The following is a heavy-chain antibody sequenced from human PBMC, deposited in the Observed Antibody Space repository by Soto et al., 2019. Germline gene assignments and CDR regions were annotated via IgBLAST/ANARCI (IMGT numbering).Heavy chain of an antibody. V-gene: IGHV4-30-2*01. CDR1: GGSISSAGYS. D-gene: IGHD6-19*01. CDR2: IYHTGST. J-gene: IGHJ4*02. Sequence: QLQLQESGSGLVKPSQTLSLTCAVSGGSISSAGYSWNWIRQPPGKGLEWIGYIYHTGSTYYNPSLKSRVTISIDRSKNQFSLELHSVTAADTAVYYCAREAVSGTRRMDFWGLGTLVTVSS. CDR3: AREAVSGTRRMDF.